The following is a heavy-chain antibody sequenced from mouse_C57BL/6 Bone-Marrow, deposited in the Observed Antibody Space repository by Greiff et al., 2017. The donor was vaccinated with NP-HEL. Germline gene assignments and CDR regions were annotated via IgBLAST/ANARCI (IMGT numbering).Heavy chain of an antibody. V-gene: IGHV7-3*01. CDR1: GFTFTDYF. CDR3: ARSFYYDYADDPFYAMDY. J-gene: IGHJ4*01. CDR2: IRNKANGYTT. D-gene: IGHD2-4*01. Sequence: EVQLVESGGGLVQPGGSLSLSCAASGFTFTDYFMNWVRQPPGKALEWLGFIRNKANGYTTPYSASVKGRFTISRDNSQSILYLQMNALRAENSATYVCARSFYYDYADDPFYAMDYWGQGTSVTVSS.